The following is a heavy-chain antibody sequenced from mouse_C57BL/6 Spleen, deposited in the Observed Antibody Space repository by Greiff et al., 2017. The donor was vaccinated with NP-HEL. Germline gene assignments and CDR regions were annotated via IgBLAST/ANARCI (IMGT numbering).Heavy chain of an antibody. J-gene: IGHJ2*01. V-gene: IGHV1-64*01. CDR2: IHPNSGST. CDR1: GYTFTSYW. CDR3: AVLRDYFDY. D-gene: IGHD1-1*01. Sequence: VQLQQPGAELVKPGASVKLSCKASGYTFTSYWMHWVKQRPGQGLEWIGMIHPNSGSTNYNEKFKSKATLTVDKSSSTAYVQLSSLTSEDSAVYYCAVLRDYFDYWGQGTTLTVSS.